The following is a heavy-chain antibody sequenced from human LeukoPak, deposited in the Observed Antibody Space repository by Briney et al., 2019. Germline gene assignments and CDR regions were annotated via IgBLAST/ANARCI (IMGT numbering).Heavy chain of an antibody. Sequence: QPGGSLRLSCAASGFTFSSYWMTWVRQAPGKGLERVAKIKQDGSDKYYVDSVKGRFTISRDNAKNSLYLQMNSLRAEDTAVYYCARAYSYVSYWGQRALVTVSS. D-gene: IGHD5-18*01. CDR3: ARAYSYVSY. CDR2: IKQDGSDK. V-gene: IGHV3-7*01. J-gene: IGHJ4*02. CDR1: GFTFSSYW.